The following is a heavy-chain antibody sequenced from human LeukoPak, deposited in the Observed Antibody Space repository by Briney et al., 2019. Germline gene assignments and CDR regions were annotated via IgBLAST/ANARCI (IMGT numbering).Heavy chain of an antibody. CDR3: ASSPLRYFDWLLPTGFDY. CDR2: INHSGST. CDR1: GWSFSGYY. V-gene: IGHV4-34*01. D-gene: IGHD3-9*01. J-gene: IGHJ4*02. Sequence: PSETLSLTCAVYGWSFSGYYWSWIRQPPGKGLEWIGEINHSGSTNYNPSLKSRVTISVDTSKNQFSLKLSSVTAADTAVYYCASSPLRYFDWLLPTGFDYWGQGTLVTVSS.